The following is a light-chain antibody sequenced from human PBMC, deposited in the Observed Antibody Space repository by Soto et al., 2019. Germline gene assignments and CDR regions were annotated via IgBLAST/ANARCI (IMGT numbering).Light chain of an antibody. CDR2: EVT. CDR1: STDVGAYNY. CDR3: GSHAGNSNLV. Sequence: QSALTQPPSASGSPGQSVTISRTGTSTDVGAYNYVSWYQQHPGKAPKLMIYEVTKRPSGVPDRFSGSKSGNTASLTVSGLQTEDEADYYCGSHAGNSNLVFGGGTKLTVL. J-gene: IGLJ3*02. V-gene: IGLV2-8*01.